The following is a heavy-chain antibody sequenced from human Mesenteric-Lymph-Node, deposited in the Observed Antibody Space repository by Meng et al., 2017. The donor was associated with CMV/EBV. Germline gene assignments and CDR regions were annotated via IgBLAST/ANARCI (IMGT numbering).Heavy chain of an antibody. J-gene: IGHJ5*02. D-gene: IGHD3-16*01. CDR1: GSGFTGYY. CDR2: ISPDSGGT. Sequence: TVSCKASGSGFTGYYMHWVRQAPGQGLEWLGRISPDSGGTNYAQRFQGRVTMTRDTSISTAYMELRSLRSDDTAVYYCAVGIGEFDPWGQGTLVTVSS. V-gene: IGHV1-2*06. CDR3: AVGIGEFDP.